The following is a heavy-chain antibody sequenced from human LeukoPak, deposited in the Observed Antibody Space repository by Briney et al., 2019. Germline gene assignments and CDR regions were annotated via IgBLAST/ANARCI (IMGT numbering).Heavy chain of an antibody. J-gene: IGHJ1*01. CDR3: ARVGEDLHYYGSGSSEYFQH. D-gene: IGHD3-10*01. CDR2: IYYSGST. V-gene: IGHV4-39*07. CDR1: GGSISSSSYY. Sequence: SETLSLTCTVSGGSISSSSYYWGWIRQPPGKGLEWIGSIYYSGSTYYNPSLKSRVTVSVDTSKNQFSLKLSSVTAADTAVYYCARVGEDLHYYGSGSSEYFQHWGQGTLVTVSS.